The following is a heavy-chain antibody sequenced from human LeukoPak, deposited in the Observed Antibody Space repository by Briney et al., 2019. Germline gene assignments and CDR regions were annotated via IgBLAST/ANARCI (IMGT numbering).Heavy chain of an antibody. Sequence: GGSLRLSCAASGFTFSSYAMSWVRQAPGKGLEWVSVSVIGGSGGTSGDSTYYADSVKGRFTISRDDYNNTLYLQMNNLRVEDTAVYYCAKHRSGIAASGSNYWGQGTLVSVSS. J-gene: IGHJ4*02. D-gene: IGHD6-13*01. V-gene: IGHV3-23*01. CDR2: IGGSGGTSGDST. CDR3: AKHRSGIAASGSNY. CDR1: GFTFSSYA.